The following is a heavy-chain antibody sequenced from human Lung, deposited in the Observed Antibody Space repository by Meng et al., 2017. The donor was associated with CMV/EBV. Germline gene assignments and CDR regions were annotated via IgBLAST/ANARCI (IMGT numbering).Heavy chain of an antibody. CDR1: GFTFSNAW. CDR2: IKSKTDGETA. CDR3: IWNDLGDY. J-gene: IGHJ4*02. D-gene: IGHD1-1*01. V-gene: IGHV3-15*01. Sequence: VQLVESGGDSVKPGGSLRVSCAGSGFTFSNAWMSWVRQAPGKGLEWVGRIKSKTDGETADYNAPVKGRFTISRDDSKNTLYLQMNSLKTEDTAIYYCIWNDLGDYWGQGTLVTVSS.